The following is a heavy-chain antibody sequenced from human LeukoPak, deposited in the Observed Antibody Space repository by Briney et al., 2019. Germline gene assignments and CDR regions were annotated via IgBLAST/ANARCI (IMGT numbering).Heavy chain of an antibody. CDR2: ISSSGGST. V-gene: IGHV3-23*01. CDR3: AKGCGGNCYSSSDY. D-gene: IGHD2-21*02. Sequence: TGGSLRLSCAASGFTFSSYAMSWVRQAPGKGLEWVSTISSSGGSTYYADSVKGRFTISRDNSKNTLYLQMNSLRAEDTAVYYCAKGCGGNCYSSSDYWGQGTLVTVSS. J-gene: IGHJ4*02. CDR1: GFTFSSYA.